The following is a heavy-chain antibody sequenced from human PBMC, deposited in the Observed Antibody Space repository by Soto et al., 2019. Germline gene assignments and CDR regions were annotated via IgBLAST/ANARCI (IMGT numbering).Heavy chain of an antibody. CDR3: ARDGPFISVAAPAFQYAMDV. J-gene: IGHJ6*02. Sequence: HPGGSLRLSCAASSFTFSSYWLSWVRQAPGKGLEWVATIKQDGSENYYVDSVKGRFTISRDNAKNSLYLQMSSLRADDTAVYYCARDGPFISVAAPAFQYAMDVWGQGTTVTVSS. D-gene: IGHD6-19*01. CDR2: IKQDGSEN. CDR1: SFTFSSYW. V-gene: IGHV3-7*03.